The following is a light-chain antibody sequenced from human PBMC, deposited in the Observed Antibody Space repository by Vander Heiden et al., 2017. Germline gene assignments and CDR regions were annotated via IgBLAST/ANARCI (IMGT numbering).Light chain of an antibody. CDR1: QSISSY. V-gene: IGKV1-39*01. J-gene: IGKJ4*01. Sequence: DIQMTQSPSSLSASVGDRVTITCRASQSISSYLNWYQQKPGKAPKLLIYAASSLQSGVPSRFSGSGSGTDFTLTISRLQPEDFATYYCHQCYSTPDTFGGGTKVEIK. CDR2: AAS. CDR3: HQCYSTPDT.